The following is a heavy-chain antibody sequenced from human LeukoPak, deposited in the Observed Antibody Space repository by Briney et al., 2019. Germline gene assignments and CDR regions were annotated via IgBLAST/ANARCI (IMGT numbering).Heavy chain of an antibody. D-gene: IGHD3-9*01. V-gene: IGHV4-59*01. CDR1: GGSISSYY. J-gene: IGHJ4*02. CDR2: IYYSGGT. Sequence: SETLSLTCTVSGGSISSYYWSWIRQPPGKGLEWIGYIYYSGGTNYNPSLKSRVTISVDTSKNQFSLKLSSVTAADTAVYYCARDQKGVLRYFDWPQGYWGQGTLVTVSS. CDR3: ARDQKGVLRYFDWPQGY.